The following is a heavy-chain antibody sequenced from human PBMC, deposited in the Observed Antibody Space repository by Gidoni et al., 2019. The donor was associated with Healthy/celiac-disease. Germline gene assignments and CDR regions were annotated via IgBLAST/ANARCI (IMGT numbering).Heavy chain of an antibody. V-gene: IGHV3-30-3*01. D-gene: IGHD3-3*01. Sequence: QVQLVESGGGVVQPGRSLRLSCAASGFTFSSYAMHWVRQAPGKVLEWVAVRSYDGSNKYYADSVKGRFTISRDNSKNTLYLQMSSLRAEDTAVYYCAGYYDFWSGYYNPVDYWGQGTLVTVSS. CDR1: GFTFSSYA. CDR2: RSYDGSNK. J-gene: IGHJ4*02. CDR3: AGYYDFWSGYYNPVDY.